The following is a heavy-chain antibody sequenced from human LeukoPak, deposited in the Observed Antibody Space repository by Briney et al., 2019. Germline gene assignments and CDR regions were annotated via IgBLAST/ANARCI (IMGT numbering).Heavy chain of an antibody. J-gene: IGHJ4*02. CDR2: IRYDGSNK. V-gene: IGHV3-30*02. CDR3: AKEWSSSSKFVDY. D-gene: IGHD6-6*01. CDR1: GFTFSSYG. Sequence: GGSLRLSCAASGFTFSSYGMQWVRQAPGKGLEWVAFIRYDGSNKYYADSVEGLFAISRDNSKNTLYLQMNSLRAEDTAVFYCAKEWSSSSKFVDYWGQGTPVTVSS.